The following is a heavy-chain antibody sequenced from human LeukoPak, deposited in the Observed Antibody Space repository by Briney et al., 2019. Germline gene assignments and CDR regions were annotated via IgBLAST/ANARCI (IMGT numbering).Heavy chain of an antibody. CDR1: GFTFSNYA. CDR2: ISGSGGSA. D-gene: IGHD1-1*01. J-gene: IGHJ4*02. V-gene: IGHV3-23*01. Sequence: PGGSLRLSCEASGFTFSNYAMSWVRQAPGKGLEWVSTISGSGGSAFYADSVKGRFTISRDNSKNTLYLQMNSLRAEDTAVYYCAKDLLRNWSYFDYWGQGTLVTVSS. CDR3: AKDLLRNWSYFDY.